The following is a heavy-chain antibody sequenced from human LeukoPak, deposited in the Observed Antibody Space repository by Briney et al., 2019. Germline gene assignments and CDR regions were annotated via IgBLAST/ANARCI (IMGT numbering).Heavy chain of an antibody. D-gene: IGHD3-22*01. V-gene: IGHV4-34*01. CDR1: GGSFSGYY. CDR3: ARPLRSYDSSGYWYDGFDI. J-gene: IGHJ3*02. CDR2: IHYSGST. Sequence: SETLSLTCAVYGGSFSGYYWSWIRQPPGKGLEWIGSIHYSGSTYYNPSLKSRVTISVDTSKTQFSLKLSSVTAADTAVYYCARPLRSYDSSGYWYDGFDIWGQGTMVTVSS.